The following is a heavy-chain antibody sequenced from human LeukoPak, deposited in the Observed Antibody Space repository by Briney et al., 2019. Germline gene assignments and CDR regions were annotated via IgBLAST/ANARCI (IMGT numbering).Heavy chain of an antibody. D-gene: IGHD2-21*02. V-gene: IGHV3-11*04. J-gene: IGHJ3*02. CDR1: GFTFSDYY. CDR3: ASCGGDCWHDAFDI. CDR2: ISSSGSTI. Sequence: GGSLRLSCAASGFTFSDYYMSWIRQAPGKGLEWVSYISSSGSTIYYADSVKVRFTISRDNAKNSLYLQMNSLRAEDTAVYYCASCGGDCWHDAFDIWGQGTMVTVSS.